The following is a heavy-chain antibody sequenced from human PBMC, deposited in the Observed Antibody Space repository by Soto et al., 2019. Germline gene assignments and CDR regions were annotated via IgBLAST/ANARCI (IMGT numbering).Heavy chain of an antibody. CDR2: LSRSGGAT. D-gene: IGHD1-1*01. Sequence: GLSXRLSGTSAVFSTIFYSISWLGHTPGKGLEWVAALSRSGGATYYADSVRGRFTISRDASKDTLFLQMSNLRAEDTAIYYCSKAETSTTTNSFEPSGNGTLV. CDR1: VFSTIFYS. J-gene: IGHJ5*02. CDR3: SKAETSTTTNSFEP. V-gene: IGHV3-23*01.